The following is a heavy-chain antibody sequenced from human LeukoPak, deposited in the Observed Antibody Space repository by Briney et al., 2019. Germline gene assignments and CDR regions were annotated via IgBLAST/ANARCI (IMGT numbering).Heavy chain of an antibody. CDR2: ISSNGGST. J-gene: IGHJ4*02. CDR1: GFTFSSYA. D-gene: IGHD6-19*01. V-gene: IGHV3-64D*06. Sequence: GGSLRLSCAASGFTFSSYAMHWVRQAPGKGLEYVSAISSNGGSTYYADSVKGRFTISRDNSKNTLYLQMSSLRAEDTAVYYCVKDRYSSGWADFDYWGQGTLVTVSS. CDR3: VKDRYSSGWADFDY.